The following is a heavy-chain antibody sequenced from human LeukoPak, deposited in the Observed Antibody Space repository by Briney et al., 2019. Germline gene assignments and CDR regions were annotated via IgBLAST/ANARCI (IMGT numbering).Heavy chain of an antibody. V-gene: IGHV1-2*02. CDR2: INPNSGGT. J-gene: IGHJ4*02. D-gene: IGHD4-23*01. CDR1: GYTFTGYY. CDR3: ARTYGGNPSDY. Sequence: ASVKVSCKASGYTFTGYYMHWVRQAPGQGLEWMGWINPNSGGTNYAQKFQGRVTMTRDTSISIAYMELSGLRSDDTAVYYCARTYGGNPSDYWGQGTLVTVSS.